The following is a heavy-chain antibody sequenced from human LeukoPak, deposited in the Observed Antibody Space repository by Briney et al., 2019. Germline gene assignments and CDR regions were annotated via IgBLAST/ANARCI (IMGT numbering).Heavy chain of an antibody. CDR3: AREVDCSGGSWTHQICAYDY. CDR2: ISSTGTTI. Sequence: GGSLRLSCAASGFTFSDSYMSWIRQAPGKGLEWISYISSTGTTIYYADSVEGRFTSSKDNAKNSLFLQMNGLRAEDTAVYYCAREVDCSGGSWTHQICAYDYWGQGTLVTVSS. D-gene: IGHD2-15*01. V-gene: IGHV3-11*01. J-gene: IGHJ4*02. CDR1: GFTFSDSY.